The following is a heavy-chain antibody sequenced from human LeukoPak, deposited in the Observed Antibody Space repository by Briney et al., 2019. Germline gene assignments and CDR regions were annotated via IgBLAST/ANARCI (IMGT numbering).Heavy chain of an antibody. CDR3: ARDNWGCSSTSCYEDY. V-gene: IGHV3-11*04. J-gene: IGHJ4*02. Sequence: GGSLRLSCAASGFTFSDYYMTWIRQAPGKGLEWVSYITSSGSSIYYADSVKGRFTISRDNAKNSLYLQMNSLRAEDTAVYYCARDNWGCSSTSCYEDYWGQGTLVTVSS. D-gene: IGHD2-2*01. CDR1: GFTFSDYY. CDR2: ITSSGSSI.